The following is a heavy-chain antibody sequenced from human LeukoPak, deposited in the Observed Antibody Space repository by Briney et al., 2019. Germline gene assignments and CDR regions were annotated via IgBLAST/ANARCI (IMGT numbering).Heavy chain of an antibody. CDR1: GFSFSTYG. CDR2: IWFDGNNK. J-gene: IGHJ4*01. CDR3: AGPTCLRGGYCSTNF. Sequence: GGSLRLSCAASGFSFSTYGIHWVRQAPGKGLEWVAVIWFDGNNKYYADSVKGRFTISRDNAKNSLYLQMNSLRAEDTAVYYCAGPTCLRGGYCSTNFWGQGTLVTVSS. D-gene: IGHD2-2*01. V-gene: IGHV3-33*03.